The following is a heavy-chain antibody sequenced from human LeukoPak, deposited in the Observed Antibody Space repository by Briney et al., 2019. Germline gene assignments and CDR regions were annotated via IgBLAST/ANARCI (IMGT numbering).Heavy chain of an antibody. CDR2: IYYSGST. CDR3: AGGITDYYGMDV. V-gene: IGHV4-59*08. Sequence: PSETLSLTCTVSGGSISSYYWSWIRQPPGKGLEWIGYIYYSGSTNYNPPLKSRVTISVDTSKNQFSLKLSSVTAADTAVYYCAGGITDYYGMDVWGQGTTVTVSS. J-gene: IGHJ6*02. CDR1: GGSISSYY.